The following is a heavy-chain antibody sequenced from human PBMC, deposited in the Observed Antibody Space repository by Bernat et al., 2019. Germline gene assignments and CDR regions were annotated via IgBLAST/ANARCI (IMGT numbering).Heavy chain of an antibody. D-gene: IGHD4-11*01. V-gene: IGHV3-30-3*01. J-gene: IGHJ4*02. CDR1: GFTFSSYA. CDR3: ASGSHAVDYTRIDY. Sequence: QVQLVESGGGVVQPGRSLRLSCAASGFTFSSYAMHWVRQAPGKGLEWVAVISYDGSNKYYADSVKGRFTISRDNSKNTLYLQMNSLRAEDTAVYYCASGSHAVDYTRIDYWGQGTLVTVSS. CDR2: ISYDGSNK.